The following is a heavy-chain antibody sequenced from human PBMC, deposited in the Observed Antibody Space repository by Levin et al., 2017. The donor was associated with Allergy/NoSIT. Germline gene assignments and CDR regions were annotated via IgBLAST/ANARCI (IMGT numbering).Heavy chain of an antibody. D-gene: IGHD3-10*01. CDR3: ARDGITLGDYFDY. CDR1: GFTFSNYE. Sequence: PGGSLRLSCAASGFTFSNYEMNWVRQAPGKGLEWVSSITISGSTVYYADSVKGRFTISRDNTKNSLYLQMNSLRAEDTAVYYCARDGITLGDYFDYWGRGTLVTVSS. CDR2: ITISGSTV. J-gene: IGHJ4*02. V-gene: IGHV3-48*03.